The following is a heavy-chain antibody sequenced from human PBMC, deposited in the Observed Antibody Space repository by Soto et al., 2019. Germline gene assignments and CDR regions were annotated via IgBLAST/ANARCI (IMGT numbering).Heavy chain of an antibody. D-gene: IGHD3-22*01. CDR1: GFTFSDYY. J-gene: IGHJ3*02. V-gene: IGHV3-11*06. CDR2: ISSSSSYT. Sequence: GGSLRLSCAASGFTFSDYYMSWIRQAPGKGLEWVSYISSSSSYTNYADSVKGRFTISRDNAKNSLYLQMNSLRAEDTAVYYCARVAYFRRYYDSSGSDAFDIWGQGTMVTV. CDR3: ARVAYFRRYYDSSGSDAFDI.